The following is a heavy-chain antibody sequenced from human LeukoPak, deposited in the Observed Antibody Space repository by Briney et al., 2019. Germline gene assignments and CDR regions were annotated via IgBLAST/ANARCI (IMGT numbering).Heavy chain of an antibody. V-gene: IGHV4-4*02. Sequence: SETLSLTCAVSGDSITSHSWWSWGRQPPGKGVEWIGEVHHGGASNYDPSLESRVTISVDKSKNRFSLNLRSVTAADTATYYCASHVTVLGTRGFDFWGRGTLVTVS. CDR1: GDSITSHSW. D-gene: IGHD6-19*01. J-gene: IGHJ4*02. CDR3: ASHVTVLGTRGFDF. CDR2: VHHGGAS.